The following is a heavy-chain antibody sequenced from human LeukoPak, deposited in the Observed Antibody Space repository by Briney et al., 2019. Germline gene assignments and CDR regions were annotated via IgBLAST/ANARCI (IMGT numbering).Heavy chain of an antibody. J-gene: IGHJ4*02. V-gene: IGHV3-30*02. Sequence: GGSLRLSCAASGFTFSSYGMHWVRQAPGKGLEWVAFIRYDGSNKYYADSVKGRFTISRDNSKNTLYLQMNSPRAEDTAVYYCAKVPLWGAAVGYYFDYWGQGTLVTVSS. D-gene: IGHD6-13*01. CDR1: GFTFSSYG. CDR2: IRYDGSNK. CDR3: AKVPLWGAAVGYYFDY.